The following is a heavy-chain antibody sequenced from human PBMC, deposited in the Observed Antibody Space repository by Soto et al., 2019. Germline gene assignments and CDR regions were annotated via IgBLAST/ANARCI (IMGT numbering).Heavy chain of an antibody. CDR2: ISSDGSKT. V-gene: IGHV3-30-3*01. J-gene: IGHJ4*02. Sequence: ESGGGVVQAGRSLRLSCAASGLSFSAYSMHWVRQAPGKGLEWVAVISSDGSKTYYAGSLKGRFTVSRDNSKNILYLQMNSLRAEDTAVYYCARAGQQVAVFDYWGQGTEVTVSS. D-gene: IGHD6-13*01. CDR3: ARAGQQVAVFDY. CDR1: GLSFSAYS.